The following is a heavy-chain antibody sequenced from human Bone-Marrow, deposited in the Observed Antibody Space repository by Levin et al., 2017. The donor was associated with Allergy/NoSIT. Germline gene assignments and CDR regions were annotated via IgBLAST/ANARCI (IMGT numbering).Heavy chain of an antibody. D-gene: IGHD3-10*01. Sequence: ASVKVSCKSSGYTFTDYFLHWVRQAPGQGLEWMGWINPKSGGTNYAHKFRGRVTLTRDTSMTTVYMDLSRLRSDDTPLFYCARAMPGSGTPPNFDSWGQGTLVAVSS. CDR1: GYTFTDYF. CDR2: INPKSGGT. J-gene: IGHJ4*02. V-gene: IGHV1-2*02. CDR3: ARAMPGSGTPPNFDS.